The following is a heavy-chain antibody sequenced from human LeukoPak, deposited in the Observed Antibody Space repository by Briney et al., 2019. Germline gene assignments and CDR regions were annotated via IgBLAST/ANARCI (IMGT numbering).Heavy chain of an antibody. Sequence: GGSLRLSCTASGLLFCDYGMTWVRQAPGKGLEWVGFIRSKPHGGTADYAESVKGRFTISRDDSRTIAYLGMNGLKTEDSAVYHCTVQVIPSDKWFDPWGLGTPVSVSS. D-gene: IGHD2-21*01. CDR2: IRSKPHGGTA. V-gene: IGHV3-49*04. CDR3: TVQVIPSDKWFDP. CDR1: GLLFCDYG. J-gene: IGHJ5*02.